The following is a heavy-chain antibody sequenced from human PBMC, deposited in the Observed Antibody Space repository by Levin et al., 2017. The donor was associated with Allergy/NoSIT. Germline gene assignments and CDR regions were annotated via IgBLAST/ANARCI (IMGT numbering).Heavy chain of an antibody. CDR2: IYSSGRT. CDR1: GGSISDTTFY. D-gene: IGHD6-19*01. J-gene: IGHJ4*02. V-gene: IGHV4-61*02. CDR3: AAIRSSGWYFES. Sequence: SQTLSLTCTVSGGSISDTTFYWSWIRQPAGKGLEWLGRIYSSGRTDYSPSLKSRVTLSLDTSNNKFSLNLRSVTAADTAVYYCAAIRSSGWYFESWGQGSQVTVSS.